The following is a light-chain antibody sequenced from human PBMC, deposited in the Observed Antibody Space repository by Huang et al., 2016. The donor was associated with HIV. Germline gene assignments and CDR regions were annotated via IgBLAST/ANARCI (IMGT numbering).Light chain of an antibody. V-gene: IGKV3-15*01. CDR1: QSVTSN. CDR3: QQYNNWPPSYT. CDR2: GAS. Sequence: EIVMTQSPATLSVSPGERVTLSCRASQSVTSNLAWYQQKPGQAPSLLIYGASTRATGIPGRFSGSGSGIEFTLTISSLQSEDFAVYYCQQYNNWPPSYTFGQGTKLEIK. J-gene: IGKJ2*01.